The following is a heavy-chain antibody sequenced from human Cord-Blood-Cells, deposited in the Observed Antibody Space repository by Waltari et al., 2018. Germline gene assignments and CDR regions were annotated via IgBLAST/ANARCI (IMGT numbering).Heavy chain of an antibody. CDR3: ARQGSSWYYYYYGMDV. D-gene: IGHD6-13*01. CDR2: IYYSGST. V-gene: IGHV4-39*01. J-gene: IGHJ6*02. Sequence: QLQLPASGPGLVKPSATLSLTCTVSGGPISSSSYYWGWIRQPPGKGLEWSGSIYYSGSTYYNPSLKSRVTISVDTSKNQFSLKLSSVTAADTAVYYCARQGSSWYYYYYGMDVWGQGTTVTVSS. CDR1: GGPISSSSYY.